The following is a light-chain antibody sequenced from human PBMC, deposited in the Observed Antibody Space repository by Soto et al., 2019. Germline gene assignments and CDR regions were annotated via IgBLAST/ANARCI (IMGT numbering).Light chain of an antibody. CDR2: DVS. J-gene: IGKJ1*01. V-gene: IGKV3-11*01. CDR1: QSVSTY. Sequence: EIVLTQSPATLSLSPGERATLSCRASQSVSTYLAWYQQKPGQAPRLLIYDVSKRATGIPARFSGSGSGTDFTRTIGRLEPEDFAVYYCQQRGNWPWTFGQGTKVEIK. CDR3: QQRGNWPWT.